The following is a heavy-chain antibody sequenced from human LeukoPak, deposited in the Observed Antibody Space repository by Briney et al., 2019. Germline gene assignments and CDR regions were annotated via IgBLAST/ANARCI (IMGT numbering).Heavy chain of an antibody. CDR2: TTSDGAGT. J-gene: IGHJ4*02. CDR1: GFTFSIYS. D-gene: IGHD6-13*01. V-gene: IGHV3-64*01. Sequence: GGSLRLSCAASGFTFSIYSIHWVRQPPGKGLEYVSATTSDGAGTFYANSVKGRFTISRDNSKNTLYLQMGSLGTEDMAVYYCARETATGVTSSWYYDYWGQGALVTVSS. CDR3: ARETATGVTSSWYYDY.